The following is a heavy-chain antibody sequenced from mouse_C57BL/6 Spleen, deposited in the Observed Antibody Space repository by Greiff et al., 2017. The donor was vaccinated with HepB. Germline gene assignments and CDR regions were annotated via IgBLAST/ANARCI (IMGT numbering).Heavy chain of an antibody. CDR2: IYPGSGST. CDR3: ARGGGHRRAWFAY. D-gene: IGHD3-3*01. J-gene: IGHJ3*01. V-gene: IGHV1-55*01. Sequence: QVQLQQPGAELVKPGASVKMSCKASGYTFTSYWITWVKQRPGQGLEWIGDIYPGSGSTNYNEKFKSKATLTVDTSSSTAYMQLSSLTSEDSAVYFCARGGGHRRAWFAYWGQGTLVTVSA. CDR1: GYTFTSYW.